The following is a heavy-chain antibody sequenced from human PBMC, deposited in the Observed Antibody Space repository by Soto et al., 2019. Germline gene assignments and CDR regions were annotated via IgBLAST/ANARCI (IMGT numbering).Heavy chain of an antibody. CDR2: IYTSGST. D-gene: IGHD1-26*01. Sequence: SETLSLTCNVSGDSMTKYYWSWIRQPAGKGLEWIGRIYTSGSTNYNPSLKSRVTMSIDTSNNHFSLNSKSVTAADTAVYYCARTVGAAYYFDFWGQGALVTVSS. J-gene: IGHJ4*02. V-gene: IGHV4-4*07. CDR1: GDSMTKYY. CDR3: ARTVGAAYYFDF.